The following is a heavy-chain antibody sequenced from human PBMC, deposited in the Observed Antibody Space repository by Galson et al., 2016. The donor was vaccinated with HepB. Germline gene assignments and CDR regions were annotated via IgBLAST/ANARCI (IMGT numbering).Heavy chain of an antibody. J-gene: IGHJ6*04. CDR2: SK. D-gene: IGHD2-2*01. V-gene: IGHV3-23*05. CDR1: GFTLSSSA. CDR3: VQGSTAPAV. Sequence: SLRLSCAASGFTLSSSAMSWVRQAPGKGLEWVGDSKYYPDSVKGRFTISRDTSKNTLYLQMNSLRAEDTALYYCVQGSTAPAVWGKGTPVTVST.